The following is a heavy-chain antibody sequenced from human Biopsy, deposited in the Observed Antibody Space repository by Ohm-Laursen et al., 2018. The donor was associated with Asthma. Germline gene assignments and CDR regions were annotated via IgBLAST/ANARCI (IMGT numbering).Heavy chain of an antibody. Sequence: GASVKVSCKSLGGTFNTYVIGWVRQAPGQGLEWMGWINSVFGTTTYPQKFQDRVTITADDSTSTVYMELSSLRSEDTAVYYCARKAGSCISRTCYSLDFWGQGTLVTVSS. J-gene: IGHJ4*02. D-gene: IGHD2-2*01. V-gene: IGHV1-69*13. CDR2: INSVFGTT. CDR3: ARKAGSCISRTCYSLDF. CDR1: GGTFNTYV.